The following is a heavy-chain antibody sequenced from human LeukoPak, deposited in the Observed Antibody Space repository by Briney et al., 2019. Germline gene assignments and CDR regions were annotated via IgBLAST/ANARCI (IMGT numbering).Heavy chain of an antibody. CDR2: IYHSGST. J-gene: IGHJ4*02. D-gene: IGHD6-13*01. V-gene: IGHV4-59*01. Sequence: SETLSLTCTVSGDSISSYYWSWIRQPPGKGLECIGYIYHSGSTNYNPSLKSRVTISADTSKDQFSLKLASVTAADTAVYYCATGYSSTWYYFDCWGQGTLVTVSS. CDR3: ATGYSSTWYYFDC. CDR1: GDSISSYY.